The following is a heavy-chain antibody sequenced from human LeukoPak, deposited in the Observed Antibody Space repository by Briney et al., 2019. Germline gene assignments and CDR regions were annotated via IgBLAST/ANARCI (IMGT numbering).Heavy chain of an antibody. Sequence: PSETLSLTCTVSGGSISSSSYYWGWIRQPPGKGREWMVSIYYSGSTYYNPSLKSRVTMSVDTSKNQFSLKLSSVTAADTAVYYCARHVSVTMVRGVIIDYWGQGTLVTVSS. V-gene: IGHV4-39*01. J-gene: IGHJ4*02. D-gene: IGHD3-10*01. CDR2: IYYSGST. CDR3: ARHVSVTMVRGVIIDY. CDR1: GGSISSSSYY.